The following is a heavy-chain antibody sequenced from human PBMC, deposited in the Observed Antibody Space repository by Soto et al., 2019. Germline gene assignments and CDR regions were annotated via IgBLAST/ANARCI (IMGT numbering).Heavy chain of an antibody. J-gene: IGHJ6*03. D-gene: IGHD7-27*01. CDR2: INAGNGNT. Sequence: QVQLVQSGAEVKKPGASVKVSCKASGYTFTSYAMHWVRQAPGQRLEWMGWINAGNGNTKYSQKFQGRVTITRDTSASTAYMELSSLRSEDTAVYYCARDKEPWGYYYYMDVWGKGTTVTVSS. CDR1: GYTFTSYA. V-gene: IGHV1-3*01. CDR3: ARDKEPWGYYYYMDV.